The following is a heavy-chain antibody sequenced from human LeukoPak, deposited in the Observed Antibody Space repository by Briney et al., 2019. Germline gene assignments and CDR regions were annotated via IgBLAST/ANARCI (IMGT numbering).Heavy chain of an antibody. J-gene: IGHJ4*02. D-gene: IGHD3-10*01. V-gene: IGHV3-48*01. CDR2: ISSSSSTI. CDR3: ASLPLYYYGSGSYSRY. CDR1: GFTFSGYS. Sequence: GGSLRLSCAASGFTFSGYSMNWVRQAPRKGLEGVSYISSSSSTIYYADSVKGRFTISRDNAKNSLYLQMNSLRAEDTAVYYCASLPLYYYGSGSYSRYWGQGTLVTVSS.